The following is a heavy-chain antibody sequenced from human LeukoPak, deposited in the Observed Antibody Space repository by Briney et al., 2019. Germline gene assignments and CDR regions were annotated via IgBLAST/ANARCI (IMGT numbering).Heavy chain of an antibody. V-gene: IGHV4-39*07. CDR3: ARLVGRYSSSSNFDY. D-gene: IGHD6-13*01. CDR1: GGSISSSSYY. Sequence: SETLSLTCTVSGGSISSSSYYWGWIRQPPGKRLEWIGSIYYSVSTYYNPSLKSRVTISVDTSKNQFSLKLSSVTAADTAVYYCARLVGRYSSSSNFDYWGQGTLVTVSS. J-gene: IGHJ4*02. CDR2: IYYSVST.